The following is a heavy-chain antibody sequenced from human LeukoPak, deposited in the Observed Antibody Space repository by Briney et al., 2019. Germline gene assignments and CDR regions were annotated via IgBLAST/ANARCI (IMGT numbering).Heavy chain of an antibody. CDR1: GFTFDDYP. D-gene: IGHD1-26*01. CDR2: ISSNSRSI. J-gene: IGHJ4*02. CDR3: AKDLGGRYYDYFDY. V-gene: IGHV3-9*01. Sequence: GRSLRLSCAASGFTFDDYPMHWIRQAPGKGPEWVSGISSNSRSIGYADSVKGRFTISRDNAMNSLYLQMNSLRAEDTALYYCAKDLGGRYYDYFDYWGQGTLVTVSS.